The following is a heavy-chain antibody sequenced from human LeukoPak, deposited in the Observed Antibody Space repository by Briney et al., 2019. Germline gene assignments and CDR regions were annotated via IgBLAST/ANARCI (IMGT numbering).Heavy chain of an antibody. CDR1: GDSVSSGGSY. CDR2: ISYSGGT. Sequence: PSETLSLTCTVSGDSVSSGGSYWSWVRQPPGKGLEWIGYISYSGGTYYNPSLQSRVTISVDTSENQFSLKLSSVTAADTVVYYCARHPGIRYSGSYVDYWGQGTLVTVSS. V-gene: IGHV4-30-4*01. D-gene: IGHD1-26*01. CDR3: ARHPGIRYSGSYVDY. J-gene: IGHJ4*02.